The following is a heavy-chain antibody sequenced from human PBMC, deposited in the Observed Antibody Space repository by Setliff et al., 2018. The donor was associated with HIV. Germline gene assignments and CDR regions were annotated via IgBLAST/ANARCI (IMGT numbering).Heavy chain of an antibody. Sequence: SETLSLTCSVSGGSISSGSYHWSWIRQSDGKGLEWIGRIYTGGSTNYNPSLKSRVTISVDTSKNHFSLNLSSVTAADTAVYYCARDGRWSSGWFDPWGQGILVTVSS. D-gene: IGHD2-15*01. CDR2: IYTGGST. J-gene: IGHJ5*02. CDR1: GGSISSGSYH. V-gene: IGHV4-61*02. CDR3: ARDGRWSSGWFDP.